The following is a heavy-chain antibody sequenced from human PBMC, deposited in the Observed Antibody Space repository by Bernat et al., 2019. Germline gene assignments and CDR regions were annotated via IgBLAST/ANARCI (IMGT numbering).Heavy chain of an antibody. CDR2: ISYDGSNK. J-gene: IGHJ4*02. V-gene: IGHV3-30*03. CDR3: ARDPPDRPPGSMYYFDY. Sequence: QVQLVESGGGVVQPGRSLRLSCAASGLTFSSYGFHWVRQAPGKGLEWVAVISYDGSNKNYEDSVQGRFSISRDYSKNTLYLQMNSLRVEDTAVYYCARDPPDRPPGSMYYFDYWGQGTLVTVSS. D-gene: IGHD1/OR15-1a*01. CDR1: GLTFSSYG.